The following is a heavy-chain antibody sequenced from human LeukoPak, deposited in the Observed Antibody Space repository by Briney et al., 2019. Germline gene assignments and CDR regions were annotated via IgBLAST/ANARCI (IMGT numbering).Heavy chain of an antibody. D-gene: IGHD3-16*02. V-gene: IGHV4-38-2*02. CDR2: ISHSGSP. CDR3: AREGRENIAIGVD. CDR1: GYSISSGYY. J-gene: IGHJ4*02. Sequence: PETLSLTCTVSGYSISSGYYWGWFRQTPGRGLEWIASISHSGSPYYNPSLKSRVTISEDLSRNVFSLTLNSVTAADAAVYYCAREGRENIAIGVDWGQGALVTVSS.